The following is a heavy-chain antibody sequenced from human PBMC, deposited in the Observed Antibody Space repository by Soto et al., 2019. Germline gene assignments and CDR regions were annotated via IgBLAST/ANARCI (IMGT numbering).Heavy chain of an antibody. CDR2: IKSNADGGTI. V-gene: IGHV3-15*07. D-gene: IGHD3-10*01. Sequence: EVQLVESGGGLVKPGGSLRLSCAASGFSFSSAWMNWVRQAPGKGLEWVGRIKSNADGGTIDYAAPVKGRFSISRDDSVNTMYLEMNSMKTEDAAVYYCATDNQGMAGKIFDYWGQGTLVTVS. CDR1: GFSFSSAW. CDR3: ATDNQGMAGKIFDY. J-gene: IGHJ4*02.